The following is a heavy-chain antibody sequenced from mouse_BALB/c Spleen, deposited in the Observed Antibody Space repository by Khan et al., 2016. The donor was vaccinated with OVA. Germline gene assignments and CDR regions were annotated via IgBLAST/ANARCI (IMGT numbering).Heavy chain of an antibody. CDR3: TRHGYVAWFTY. D-gene: IGHD2-2*01. V-gene: IGHV1S135*01. J-gene: IGHJ3*01. Sequence: EVQLQQSGPELMKPGASVKISCKASGYSFTTYYIHWVIQSHGKSLEWIGFIDPCSGGTTYNQKFKGKATLTADKSSSKAYIHLSNLTSEDSAVYYCTRHGYVAWFTYWGQGTLVTVSA. CDR2: IDPCSGGT. CDR1: GYSFTTYY.